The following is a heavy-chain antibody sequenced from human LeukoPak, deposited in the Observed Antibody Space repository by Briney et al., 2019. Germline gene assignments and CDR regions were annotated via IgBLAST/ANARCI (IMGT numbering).Heavy chain of an antibody. J-gene: IGHJ4*02. D-gene: IGHD1-26*01. CDR2: IYYSGST. V-gene: IGHV4-39*01. CDR3: AKWELLSSGDWSDY. Sequence: SETLSLTCTVSGGSISSSSYYWGCLRQPPGKALDWIGSIYYSGSTYYNPSLKCRVTISVDTSKNQFSLKLSSVTAADTAVYYCAKWELLSSGDWSDYWGQGTLVTVSS. CDR1: GGSISSSSYY.